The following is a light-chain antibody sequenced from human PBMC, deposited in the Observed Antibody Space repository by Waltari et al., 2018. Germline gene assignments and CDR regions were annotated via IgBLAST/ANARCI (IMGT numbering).Light chain of an antibody. Sequence: AIQMTQSPSSLSASVGDRIIITCRASQGIRNDLGWYQQKPGNAPKVRIYAASSLQSGVPSRFSGRGSGTDFTLSISSLQPEDFATYYCLQDYSYPRTFGQGTKVEI. V-gene: IGKV1-6*01. CDR1: QGIRND. J-gene: IGKJ1*01. CDR3: LQDYSYPRT. CDR2: AAS.